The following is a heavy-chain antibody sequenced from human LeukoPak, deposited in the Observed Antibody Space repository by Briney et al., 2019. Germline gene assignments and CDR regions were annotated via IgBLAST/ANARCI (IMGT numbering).Heavy chain of an antibody. D-gene: IGHD3-9*01. CDR3: ARGSGRYDILTGHTVNWFDP. Sequence: SETLSLTCAVYGDSFSGYYWSWIRQPPGKGLEWIGEIIHSGSTNYNPSLKSRVTISVDTSKNQFSLKLSSVTAADTAVYYCARGSGRYDILTGHTVNWFDPWGQGTLVTVSS. CDR1: GDSFSGYY. J-gene: IGHJ5*02. CDR2: IIHSGST. V-gene: IGHV4-34*01.